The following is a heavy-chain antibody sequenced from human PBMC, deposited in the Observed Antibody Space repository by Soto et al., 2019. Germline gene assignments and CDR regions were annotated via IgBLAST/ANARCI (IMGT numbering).Heavy chain of an antibody. J-gene: IGHJ6*02. D-gene: IGHD2-2*02. CDR3: AKDPPIPAAIESYRPYYGMDV. CDR2: IWHDGNNK. Sequence: PGGSLRLSCAASGFTFSNYGMHWVRQAPGKGLEWVAIIWHDGNNKYYADSVRGRFIISRDNSKNRLYLQMNSLRAEDTAVYYCAKDPPIPAAIESYRPYYGMDVWGQGTTVTVSS. CDR1: GFTFSNYG. V-gene: IGHV3-33*06.